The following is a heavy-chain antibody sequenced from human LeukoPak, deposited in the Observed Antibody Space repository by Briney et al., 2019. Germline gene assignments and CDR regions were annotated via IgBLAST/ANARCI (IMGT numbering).Heavy chain of an antibody. CDR2: IKSKTDGGTI. J-gene: IGHJ6*03. CDR3: TTQEVPDYDFWSGYLTHHYYYMDV. CDR1: GFTFSNAW. Sequence: GGSLRLSCAASGFTFSNAWMSWVRQAPGKGLEWVGRIKSKTDGGTIDYAAPVKGRFTISRDDSKNTLYLQMNSLKTEDTAVYYCTTQEVPDYDFWSGYLTHHYYYMDVWGKGTTVTVSS. D-gene: IGHD3-3*01. V-gene: IGHV3-15*01.